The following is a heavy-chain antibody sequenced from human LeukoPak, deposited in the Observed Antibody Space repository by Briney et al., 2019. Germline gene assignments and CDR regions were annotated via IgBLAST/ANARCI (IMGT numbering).Heavy chain of an antibody. CDR1: RFTFSSYS. V-gene: IGHV3-48*04. J-gene: IGHJ6*03. D-gene: IGHD3-3*01. CDR3: ARGFGVAYYYYSMDV. Sequence: GGSLRLSCAASRFTFSSYSMNWVRQAPGKGLEWVSYIDSSGSTIYYADSVKGRFTISRDNAKNSLYLQMNSLRAEDTAVYYCARGFGVAYYYYSMDVWGKGTTVTISS. CDR2: IDSSGSTI.